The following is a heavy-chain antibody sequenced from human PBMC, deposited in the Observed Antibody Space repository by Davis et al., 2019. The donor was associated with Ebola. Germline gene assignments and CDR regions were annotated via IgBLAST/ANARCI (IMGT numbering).Heavy chain of an antibody. V-gene: IGHV3-21*04. D-gene: IGHD2-8*01. J-gene: IGHJ4*02. CDR1: AFTFRTYS. CDR3: ASTGIVLMVYAIGDGDY. CDR2: ISSDSDYI. Sequence: PRRSLTLSCVASAFTFRTYSMSWVRQAPGKGLEWVSSISSDSDYIYYADSVKGRFTISRDNSKNTLYLQMNSLRAEDTAVYYCASTGIVLMVYAIGDGDYWGQGTLVTVSS.